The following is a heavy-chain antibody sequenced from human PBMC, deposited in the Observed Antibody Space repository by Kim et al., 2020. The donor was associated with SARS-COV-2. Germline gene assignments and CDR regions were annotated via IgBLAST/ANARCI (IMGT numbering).Heavy chain of an antibody. J-gene: IGHJ4*02. CDR1: GFSLSTSGVG. D-gene: IGHD6-19*01. CDR3: AHSPSSGWYEYYFDY. Sequence: SGPTLVKPTQTLTLTCAFSGFSLSTSGVGVGWIRQPPGKALEWLALIYWDDDKRYSPSLKSRLTITKDTSKNQVVLTMTNMDPVDTATYYCAHSPSSGWYEYYFDYWGQGTLVTVSS. CDR2: IYWDDDK. V-gene: IGHV2-5*02.